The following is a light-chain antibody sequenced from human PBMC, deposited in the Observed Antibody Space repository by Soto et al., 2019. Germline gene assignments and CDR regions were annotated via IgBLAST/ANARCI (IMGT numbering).Light chain of an antibody. Sequence: QLTQSPSSLSASVGDRVTLTCRASQGISSNLAWYQQKPGRAPKLLIYAASSLQSGVPSRFSGSGSGTEFTLTISSLQPEDFATYYCLQYNSFPPTFGGGTTVDIK. J-gene: IGKJ4*01. V-gene: IGKV1-9*01. CDR2: AAS. CDR3: LQYNSFPPT. CDR1: QGISSN.